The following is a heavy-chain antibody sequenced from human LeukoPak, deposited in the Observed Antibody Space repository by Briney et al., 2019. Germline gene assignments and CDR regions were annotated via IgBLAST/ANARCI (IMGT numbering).Heavy chain of an antibody. Sequence: SETLSLTCAVYGGSFSGYYWSWIRQPPGKGLEWIGEINHSGSTNYNPSLKGRVTISVDTSKNQFSLKLSSVTAADTAVYYCARFGYCTNGVCYKGLQPDYWGQGTLVTVSS. CDR3: ARFGYCTNGVCYKGLQPDY. J-gene: IGHJ4*02. D-gene: IGHD2-8*01. CDR1: GGSFSGYY. V-gene: IGHV4-34*01. CDR2: INHSGST.